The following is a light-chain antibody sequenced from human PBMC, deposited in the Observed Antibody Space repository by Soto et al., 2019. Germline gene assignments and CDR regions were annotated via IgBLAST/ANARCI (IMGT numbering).Light chain of an antibody. V-gene: IGKV3D-20*02. CDR3: QQRSNWPPAT. J-gene: IGKJ5*01. Sequence: EIVLTQSPGTLSLSPGERATLSCRASQSVSSSSLAWYQQNPGQAPRLLIYEASSRATGIPDRFSGSGSGTHFTLTINSLEPEDFAVYYCQQRSNWPPATFGQGTRLEI. CDR2: EAS. CDR1: QSVSSSS.